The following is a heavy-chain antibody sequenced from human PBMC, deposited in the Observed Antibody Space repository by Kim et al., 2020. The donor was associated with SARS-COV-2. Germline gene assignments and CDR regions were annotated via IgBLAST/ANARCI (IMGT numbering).Heavy chain of an antibody. CDR1: GLTLRTYW. V-gene: IGHV3-7*01. J-gene: IGHJ3*02. CDR2: IKQDGSAK. CDR3: AREIDKTGGFDI. D-gene: IGHD1-26*01. Sequence: GGCLRLSCAVSGLTLRTYWMTWVRQAPGKGLEWVAHIKQDGSAKYYVDSVKGRFTISRDNAKNSVDMQMNSLRAEDTAVYYCAREIDKTGGFDIWGQGTMVTVSS.